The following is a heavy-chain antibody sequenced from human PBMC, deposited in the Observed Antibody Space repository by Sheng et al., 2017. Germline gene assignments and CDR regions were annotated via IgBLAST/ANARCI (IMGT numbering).Heavy chain of an antibody. V-gene: IGHV1-69*13. CDR3: ARDRGGPHDYGGPYWYFDL. CDR2: IIPIFGTA. Sequence: QVQLVQSGAEVKKPGSSVKVSCKASGGTFSSYAISWVRQAPGQGLEWMGGIIPIFGTANYAQKFQGRVTITADESTSTAYMELSSLRSEDTAVYYCARDRGGPHDYGGPYWYFDLWGRGTLVTVSS. CDR1: GGTFSSYA. J-gene: IGHJ2*01. D-gene: IGHD4-17*01.